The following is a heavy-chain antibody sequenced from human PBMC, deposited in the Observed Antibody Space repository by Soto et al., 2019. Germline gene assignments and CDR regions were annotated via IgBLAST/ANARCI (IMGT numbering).Heavy chain of an antibody. V-gene: IGHV1-24*01. CDR2: FDPEDGET. CDR3: ATGVEMATIFDY. Sequence: ASVKVSCKVSGYTLTELSMHWVRQAPGKGLEWMGGFDPEDGETIYAQKFQGRVTMTEDTSTDTAYMELSSLRSEDTAVYYCATGVEMATIFDYWGQGTLVTVSS. J-gene: IGHJ4*02. D-gene: IGHD5-12*01. CDR1: GYTLTELS.